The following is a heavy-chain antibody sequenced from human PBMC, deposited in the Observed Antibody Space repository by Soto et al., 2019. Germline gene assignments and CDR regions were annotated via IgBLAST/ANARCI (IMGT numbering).Heavy chain of an antibody. CDR2: VSAYNGVT. D-gene: IGHD1-26*01. V-gene: IGHV1-18*01. J-gene: IGHJ6*03. Sequence: QVHLVQSGAEVKGPGDSMNVSCKTSGYTFTAYGINWVRLAPGQGLEWMGWVSAYNGVTNYAQKLHGRVAMTTDTSTKTAYMELRSLRPDDAAVYYCARGIALGDYDYMDVWGIGTTVTVSS. CDR3: ARGIALGDYDYMDV. CDR1: GYTFTAYG.